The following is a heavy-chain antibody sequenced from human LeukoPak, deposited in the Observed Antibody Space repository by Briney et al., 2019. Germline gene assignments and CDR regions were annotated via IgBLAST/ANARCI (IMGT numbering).Heavy chain of an antibody. Sequence: GGSLRLSCAASGFTFSSYSMNWVRQAPGKGLEWVSSISSSSSYIYYADSVEGRFTISRDNAKNSLYLQMNSLRAEDTAVYYCAATGYEYYFDYWGQGTLVTVSS. CDR1: GFTFSSYS. CDR3: AATGYEYYFDY. CDR2: ISSSSSYI. J-gene: IGHJ4*02. D-gene: IGHD5-12*01. V-gene: IGHV3-21*01.